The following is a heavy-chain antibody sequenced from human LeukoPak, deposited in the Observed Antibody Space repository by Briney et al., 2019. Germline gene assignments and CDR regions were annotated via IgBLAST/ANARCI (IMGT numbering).Heavy chain of an antibody. J-gene: IGHJ5*02. CDR2: IHDSGGA. V-gene: IGHV4-59*08. Sequence: SETLSLSCTVSGGSISSYYWSWIRQPPGKGLEWLGYIHDSGGAHYNSSLKGRVTISVDTSKNQFSLKLSSVTAADTAVYYCARHPGIAAAGMVRLKGGWGFSFDPWGQGTLVTVSS. CDR1: GGSISSYY. CDR3: ARHPGIAAAGMVRLKGGWGFSFDP. D-gene: IGHD6-13*01.